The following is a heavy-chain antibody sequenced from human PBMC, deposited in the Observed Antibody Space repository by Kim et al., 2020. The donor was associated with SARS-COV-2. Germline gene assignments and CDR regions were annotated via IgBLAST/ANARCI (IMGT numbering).Heavy chain of an antibody. CDR1: GGSFSGYY. CDR3: ARANRIPIFGAAATRSWFDP. V-gene: IGHV4-34*01. D-gene: IGHD3-3*01. CDR2: INHSGST. J-gene: IGHJ5*02. Sequence: SETLSLTCAVYGGSFSGYYWSWIRQPPGKGLEWIGEINHSGSTNYNPSLKSRVTISVDTSKNQFSLKLSSVTAADTAVYYCARANRIPIFGAAATRSWFDPWGQGTLVTVSS.